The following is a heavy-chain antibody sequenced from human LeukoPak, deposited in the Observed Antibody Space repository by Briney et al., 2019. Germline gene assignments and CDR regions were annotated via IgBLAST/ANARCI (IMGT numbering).Heavy chain of an antibody. CDR3: ATDRPSGGIAVAEGAFDI. D-gene: IGHD6-19*01. Sequence: GASVKVSCKVSGYTLTELSMHWVRQAPGKGLEWMGGSDPEDGETIYAQKFQGRVTMTEDTSTDTAYMELSSLRSEDTAVYYCATDRPSGGIAVAEGAFDIWGQGTMVTVPS. V-gene: IGHV1-24*01. CDR1: GYTLTELS. J-gene: IGHJ3*02. CDR2: SDPEDGET.